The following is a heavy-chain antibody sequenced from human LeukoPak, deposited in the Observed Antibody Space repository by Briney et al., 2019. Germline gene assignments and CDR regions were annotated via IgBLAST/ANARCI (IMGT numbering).Heavy chain of an antibody. CDR3: AVHSGSYPPEGFDY. V-gene: IGHV5-10-1*01. D-gene: IGHD1-26*01. Sequence: GESLKISCKGSGYSFTSYWISWVRQMPGKGLEWMGRIDPSGSYTNYSPSFQGHVTISADKSISTAYLQWSSLKASDTAMYYCAVHSGSYPPEGFDYWGQGTLVTVSS. J-gene: IGHJ4*02. CDR1: GYSFTSYW. CDR2: IDPSGSYT.